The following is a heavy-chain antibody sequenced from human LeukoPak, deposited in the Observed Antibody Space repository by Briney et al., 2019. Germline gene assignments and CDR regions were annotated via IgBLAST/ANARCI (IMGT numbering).Heavy chain of an antibody. Sequence: GASVKVSCKASGGTFSSYAISWVRQAPGQGLEWMGGIIPIFGTANYAQKFQGRVTITTDESTSTAYMELSSLRSEDTAVYYCARSIAAGGYYFDYWGQGTLVTVSS. CDR2: IIPIFGTA. CDR1: GGTFSSYA. V-gene: IGHV1-69*05. CDR3: ARSIAAGGYYFDY. J-gene: IGHJ4*02. D-gene: IGHD6-6*01.